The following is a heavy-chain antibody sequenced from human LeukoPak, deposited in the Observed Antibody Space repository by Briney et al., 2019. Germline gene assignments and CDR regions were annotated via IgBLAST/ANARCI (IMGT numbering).Heavy chain of an antibody. D-gene: IGHD6-19*01. CDR2: IYYSGST. V-gene: IGHV4-31*03. Sequence: SQTLSLTCTVSGGSISSGGYYWSWIRQHPGKSLEWIGYIYYSGSTYYNPSLKSRVTISVDTSKNQFSLKLSSVTAADTAVYYCARARYSSGWYLDYWGQGTLVTVSS. CDR3: ARARYSSGWYLDY. J-gene: IGHJ4*02. CDR1: GGSISSGGYY.